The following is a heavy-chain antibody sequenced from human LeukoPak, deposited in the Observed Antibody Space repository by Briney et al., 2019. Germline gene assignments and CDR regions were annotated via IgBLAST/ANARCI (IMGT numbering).Heavy chain of an antibody. D-gene: IGHD3-22*01. Sequence: GGSLRLSCAASGFTFSSYGMHWVRQAPGKGLEWVSAISGSGGSTYYADSVKGRFTISRDNSKNTLYLQMNSLRAEDTAVYYCAKDRGTMIVVANRALDYWGQGTLVTVSS. J-gene: IGHJ4*02. CDR1: GFTFSSYG. CDR3: AKDRGTMIVVANRALDY. CDR2: ISGSGGST. V-gene: IGHV3-23*01.